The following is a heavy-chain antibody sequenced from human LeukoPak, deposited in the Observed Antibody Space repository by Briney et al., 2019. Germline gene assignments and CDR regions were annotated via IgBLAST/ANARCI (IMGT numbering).Heavy chain of an antibody. CDR2: IHYSGTT. Sequence: SETLSLTCTVSGGSISSYYWSWIRQPPGKGLEWIGYIHYSGTTNYNPSLKSRVTISVDTSKNQFSLQLNSVTPEDTAVYYCARFRWEPQTPYYYYYMDVWGKGTTVIASS. CDR3: ARFRWEPQTPYYYYYMDV. CDR1: GGSISSYY. D-gene: IGHD1-26*01. J-gene: IGHJ6*03. V-gene: IGHV4-59*12.